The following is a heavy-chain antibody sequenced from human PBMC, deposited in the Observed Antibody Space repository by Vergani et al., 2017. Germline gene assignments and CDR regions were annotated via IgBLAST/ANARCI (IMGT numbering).Heavy chain of an antibody. CDR1: GFTFSNFG. CDR3: AKYLRDSTDGLPDS. V-gene: IGHV3-30*02. J-gene: IGHJ4*02. D-gene: IGHD2-21*02. Sequence: GQLVESGGDWVQRGGSLRLSCAASGFTFSNFGMHWIRQAPDKGLEWLAYIGKDGINTRYRDAVKGRFTVSRDNSKDILYLQMDSLRSEDTALYYCAKYLRDSTDGLPDSWGPGTLVIVSS. CDR2: IGKDGINT.